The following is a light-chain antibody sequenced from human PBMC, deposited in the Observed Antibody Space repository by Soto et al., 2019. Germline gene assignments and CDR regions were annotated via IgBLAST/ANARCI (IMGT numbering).Light chain of an antibody. V-gene: IGKV1-39*01. CDR2: GAS. J-gene: IGKJ4*01. CDR3: QQRYNTPLT. Sequence: DIHMTQSPSSLSASVGDRVTITCRASQSMSTYLNWFQQKPGKAPKVLIYGASSLQSGVPSRFSGSGSGTDFTLTISSLQPEDVATYYCQQRYNTPLTFGGGTKVEIK. CDR1: QSMSTY.